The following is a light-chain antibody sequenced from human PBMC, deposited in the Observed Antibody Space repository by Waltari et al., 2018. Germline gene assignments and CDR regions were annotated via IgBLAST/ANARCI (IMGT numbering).Light chain of an antibody. CDR3: SSYARSNTLG. Sequence: CYEQQPGKTPKLMDYDVSNRLSGVSNRFAGAKSRNMASLTVSGLQAEDEADYYCSSYARSNTLGFGTGTKVTV. CDR2: DVS. J-gene: IGLJ1*01. V-gene: IGLV2-14*03.